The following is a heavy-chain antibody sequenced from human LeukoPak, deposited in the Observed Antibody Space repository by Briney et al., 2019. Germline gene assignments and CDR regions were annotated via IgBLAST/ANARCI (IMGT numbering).Heavy chain of an antibody. CDR3: AKDSREGAFPRDYGDYYFDY. D-gene: IGHD4-17*01. V-gene: IGHV3-30*18. J-gene: IGHJ4*02. CDR1: GFTFSSYG. CDR2: ISYDGSSK. Sequence: PGGSLRLSCAASGFTFSSYGMHWVRQAPGKGLEWVAVISYDGSSKYYADSVKGRFTISRDNSKNTLYLQMNSLRAEDTAVYYCAKDSREGAFPRDYGDYYFDYWGQGTLVTVSS.